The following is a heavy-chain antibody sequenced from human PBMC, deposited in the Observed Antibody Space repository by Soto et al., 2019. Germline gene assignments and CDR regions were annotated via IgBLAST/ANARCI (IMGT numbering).Heavy chain of an antibody. CDR3: ASSIAVAGTSWDYYGMDV. V-gene: IGHV4-61*01. CDR2: IYYSGST. CDR1: GGSVSSGSYY. J-gene: IGHJ6*02. D-gene: IGHD6-19*01. Sequence: SETLSLTCTVSGGSVSSGSYYWSWIRQPPGKGLEWIGYIYYSGSTNYNPSLKSRVTISVDTSKNQFSLKLGSVTAADTAVYYCASSIAVAGTSWDYYGMDVWGQGTTVTVSS.